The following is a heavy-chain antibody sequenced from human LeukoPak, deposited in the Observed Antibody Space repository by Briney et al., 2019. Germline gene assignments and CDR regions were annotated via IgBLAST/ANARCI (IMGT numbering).Heavy chain of an antibody. CDR2: ISYDGSNK. V-gene: IGHV3-30-3*01. Sequence: GRSLRLSCAASGFTFSSYAMHWVRQAPGKGLEWVAVISYDGSNKYYADSAKGRFTISRDNSKNTLYLQMNSLRPEDTAVYYCARSFHDYGSGTYLARGMDVWGQGTTVTVSS. CDR3: ARSFHDYGSGTYLARGMDV. D-gene: IGHD3-10*01. J-gene: IGHJ6*02. CDR1: GFTFSSYA.